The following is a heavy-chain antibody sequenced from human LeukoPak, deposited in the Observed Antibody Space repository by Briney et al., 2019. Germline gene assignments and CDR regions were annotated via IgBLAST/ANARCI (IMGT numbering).Heavy chain of an antibody. V-gene: IGHV3-20*04. CDR1: GFTFDDYG. J-gene: IGHJ3*02. D-gene: IGHD3-22*01. CDR3: ARGCYYDSRGDGIKGVFDI. CDR2: INWNGGST. Sequence: SGGSLRLSCAASGFTFDDYGMSWVRQAPGKGLEWVSGINWNGGSTGYADSVKGRFTISRDNAKNSLYLQMNSLRAEDTALYYWARGCYYDSRGDGIKGVFDIGGQGKMLSVSS.